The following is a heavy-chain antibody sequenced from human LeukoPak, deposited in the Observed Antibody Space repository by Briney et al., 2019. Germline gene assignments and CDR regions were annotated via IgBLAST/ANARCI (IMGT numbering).Heavy chain of an antibody. CDR1: GGSISSGGYY. Sequence: SETLSLTCTVSGGSISSGGYYWSWLRQHPGKGLEWIGYIYYSGSTYYNPSLKSRVTISVDASKNQFSLKLSSVTAADTAVYYCARSETLDAFDIWGQGTMVTVSS. V-gene: IGHV4-31*03. J-gene: IGHJ3*02. CDR2: IYYSGST. CDR3: ARSETLDAFDI.